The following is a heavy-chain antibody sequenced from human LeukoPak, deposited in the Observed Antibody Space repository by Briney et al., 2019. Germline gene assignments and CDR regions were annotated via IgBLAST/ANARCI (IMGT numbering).Heavy chain of an antibody. V-gene: IGHV1-8*01. CDR2: MNPNSGNT. Sequence: ASVKVSCKASGYTFTSYDINWVRRATGQGLEWMGWMNPNSGNTVYAQKLQGRVTLTRNTSISTAYMELGSLRSEDTAVYYCARGRLYCSGGSCYYMDVWGKGTTVTVSS. D-gene: IGHD2-15*01. J-gene: IGHJ6*03. CDR3: ARGRLYCSGGSCYYMDV. CDR1: GYTFTSYD.